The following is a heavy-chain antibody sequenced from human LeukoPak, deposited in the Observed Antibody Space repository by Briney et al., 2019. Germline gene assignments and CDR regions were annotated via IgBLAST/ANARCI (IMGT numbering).Heavy chain of an antibody. Sequence: GGSLRLSCAASGFTFSSYAMSWVRQAPGKGLEWVSAISGSGGSTYYAASMKGRFTISRDNSKNTLYLQMNSLRAEDTAVYYCAKAPFIVATGEEEYCGQGTLVTVSS. D-gene: IGHD5-12*01. CDR1: GFTFSSYA. CDR3: AKAPFIVATGEEEY. J-gene: IGHJ4*02. V-gene: IGHV3-23*01. CDR2: ISGSGGST.